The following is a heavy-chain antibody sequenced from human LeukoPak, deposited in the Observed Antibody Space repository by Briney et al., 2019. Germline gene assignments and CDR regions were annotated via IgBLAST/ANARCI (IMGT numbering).Heavy chain of an antibody. J-gene: IGHJ4*02. CDR3: ARDGSGWYHYFDY. Sequence: GGSLRLSCAASGFTFSSYEMNWVRQAPGKGLEWVSYISSSGSTIYYADSVKGRFTISGDNAKNSLYLQMNSLRAEDTAVYYCARDGSGWYHYFDYWGQGTLVTVSS. D-gene: IGHD6-19*01. V-gene: IGHV3-48*03. CDR1: GFTFSSYE. CDR2: ISSSGSTI.